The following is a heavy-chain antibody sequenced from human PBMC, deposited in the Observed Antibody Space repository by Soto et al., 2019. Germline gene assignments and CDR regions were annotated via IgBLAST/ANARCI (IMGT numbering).Heavy chain of an antibody. CDR1: GGTFSSYA. CDR2: IIPIFGTA. Sequence: QVQLVQSGAEVKKPGSSVKVSCKASGGTFSSYAISWVRQAPGQGLEWMGGIIPIFGTANYAQKFQGRVTITADKSTSTAYMELSSLRSEDTAVYYSARGEPPILTGYYNAPYYYYGMDVWGQGTTVTVSS. V-gene: IGHV1-69*06. J-gene: IGHJ6*02. D-gene: IGHD3-9*01. CDR3: ARGEPPILTGYYNAPYYYYGMDV.